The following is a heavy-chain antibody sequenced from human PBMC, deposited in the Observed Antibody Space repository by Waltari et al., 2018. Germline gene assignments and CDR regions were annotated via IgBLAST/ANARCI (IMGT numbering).Heavy chain of an antibody. CDR1: GYTFTGYY. Sequence: QVQLVQSGAEVKKPGASVKVSCKASGYTFTGYYMHWVRQAPGQGLEWMGWINPNRGGTNYAQKFQGWVTMTRDTSISTAYMELSRLRSDDTAVYYCARDRESIAAAGATPFLDYWGQGTLVTVSS. CDR2: INPNRGGT. V-gene: IGHV1-2*04. J-gene: IGHJ4*02. CDR3: ARDRESIAAAGATPFLDY. D-gene: IGHD6-13*01.